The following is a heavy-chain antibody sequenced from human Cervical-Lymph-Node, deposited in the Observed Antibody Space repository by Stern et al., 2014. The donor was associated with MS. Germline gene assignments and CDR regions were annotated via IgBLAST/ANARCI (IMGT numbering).Heavy chain of an antibody. Sequence: QLVQSGAEVLEPGSSVKVSCKASGVTFTSSAFGWVRQAPGQGLEWMGGIIPILGPANYAPRFQGRVTITADESTSTLYLELRSLRPDDMAVYYCAKEGSGSSPPAFDIWGQGTMVTVSS. J-gene: IGHJ3*02. CDR2: IIPILGPA. CDR3: AKEGSGSSPPAFDI. D-gene: IGHD1-26*01. V-gene: IGHV1-69*01. CDR1: GVTFTSSA.